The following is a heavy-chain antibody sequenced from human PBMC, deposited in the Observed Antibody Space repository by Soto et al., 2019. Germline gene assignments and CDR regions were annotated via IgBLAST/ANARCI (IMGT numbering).Heavy chain of an antibody. D-gene: IGHD1-1*01. CDR1: GFTFSSYS. CDR2: ISSSSSYI. CDR3: ARDANWNDDAFDI. J-gene: IGHJ3*02. Sequence: GGSLRLSCAASGFTFSSYSMNWVRQAPGKGLEWVSSISSSSSYIYYADSVKGRFTISRDNAKNSLYLQMNSLRAEDTAVYYCARDANWNDDAFDIWGQGTMVTVSS. V-gene: IGHV3-21*01.